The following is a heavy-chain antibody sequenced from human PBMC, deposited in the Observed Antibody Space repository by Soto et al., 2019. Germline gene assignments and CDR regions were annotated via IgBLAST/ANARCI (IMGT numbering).Heavy chain of an antibody. V-gene: IGHV4-59*01. CDR1: GGSISSYY. D-gene: IGHD2-15*01. Sequence: SETLSLTCTVSGGSISSYYWSWIRQPPGKGLEWIGYIYYSGSTNYNPSLKSRVTISVDTSKNQFSLKLSSVTAADTAVYYCERGLVVVAANRISDALDIWRQGTMVTVSS. CDR2: IYYSGST. CDR3: ERGLVVVAANRISDALDI. J-gene: IGHJ3*02.